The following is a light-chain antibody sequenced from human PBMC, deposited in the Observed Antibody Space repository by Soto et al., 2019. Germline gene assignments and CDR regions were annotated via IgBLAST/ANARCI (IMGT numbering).Light chain of an antibody. Sequence: QSVLAQPPSASGSPGQSVTISCTGTSSDVGAYNYVSWYQQHPGKAPKLIIYDVSQRPSEVPDRFSGSKSGNTASLTVSGLQAEDEAVYYCNSFAGSAHVVFGGGTKLTVL. CDR3: NSFAGSAHVV. CDR1: SSDVGAYNY. J-gene: IGLJ2*01. V-gene: IGLV2-8*01. CDR2: DVS.